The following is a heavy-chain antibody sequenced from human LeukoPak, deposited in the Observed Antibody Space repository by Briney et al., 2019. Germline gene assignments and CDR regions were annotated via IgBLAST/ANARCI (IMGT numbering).Heavy chain of an antibody. D-gene: IGHD3-22*01. Sequence: GGSLRLSCAASGFTFSSYSMNWVRQAPGKGLEWVSAISGSGGSTYYADSVKGRFTISRDNSKNTLYLQMNSLRAEDTAVYYCANQDSSGYYPLDYWGQGTLVTVSS. CDR1: GFTFSSYS. V-gene: IGHV3-23*01. CDR3: ANQDSSGYYPLDY. J-gene: IGHJ4*02. CDR2: ISGSGGST.